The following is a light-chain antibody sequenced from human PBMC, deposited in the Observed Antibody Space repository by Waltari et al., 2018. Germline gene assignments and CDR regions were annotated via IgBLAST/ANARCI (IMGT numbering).Light chain of an antibody. V-gene: IGKV1-5*03. J-gene: IGKJ1*01. CDR2: NAS. CDR3: QHYNSFSRT. CDR1: QSITNW. Sequence: DFQMTQSPSTLSAFVGDRVTITCRASQSITNWLAWYQQRPGKAPKLLVYNASNLKSNVPSRFSGSGSGTEFTLTITSLQPDDVATYYCQHYNSFSRTFGQGTKVQIK.